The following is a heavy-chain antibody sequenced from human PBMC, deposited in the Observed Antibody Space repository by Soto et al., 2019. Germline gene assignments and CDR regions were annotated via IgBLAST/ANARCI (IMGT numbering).Heavy chain of an antibody. CDR1: GGSISGYY. J-gene: IGHJ5*02. CDR2: MYNTGST. CDR3: ARTLFGWGIWFDP. V-gene: IGHV4-59*01. Sequence: PSETLSLTCPVSGGSISGYYLSWIRQPPGKGLEWIGYMYNTGSTVYNPSLKSRVTISVDTSKNQFSLKLSSVTAADTAVYYCARTLFGWGIWFDPWGQGTLVTVSS. D-gene: IGHD3-10*02.